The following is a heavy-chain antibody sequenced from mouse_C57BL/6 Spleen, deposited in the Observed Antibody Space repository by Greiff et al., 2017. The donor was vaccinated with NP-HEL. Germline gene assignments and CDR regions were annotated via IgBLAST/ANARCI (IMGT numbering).Heavy chain of an antibody. CDR1: GYAFSSSW. CDR3: ARSINCDY. CDR2: IYPGDGDT. V-gene: IGHV1-82*01. Sequence: VKLMESGPELVKPGASVKISCKASGYAFSSSWMNWVKQRPGKGLEWIGRIYPGDGDTNYNGKFKGKATLTADKSSSTAYMQLSSLTSEDSAVYFCARSINCDYWGQGTTLTVSS. J-gene: IGHJ2*01.